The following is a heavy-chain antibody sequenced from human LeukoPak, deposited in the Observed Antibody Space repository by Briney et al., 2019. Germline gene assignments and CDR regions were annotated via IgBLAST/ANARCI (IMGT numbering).Heavy chain of an antibody. D-gene: IGHD2-15*01. J-gene: IGHJ5*02. Sequence: PSESLSLTCAVYGGSFSGYYWSWIRQPPGQGRGWIGIIYHSGSTYYNTSLKSRVTMSVDTSKNQFSLKLSSVTAADTALYYCARRISGAWFDPWGRGTLVTVSS. CDR3: ARRISGAWFDP. CDR2: IYHSGST. V-gene: IGHV4-34*10. CDR1: GGSFSGYY.